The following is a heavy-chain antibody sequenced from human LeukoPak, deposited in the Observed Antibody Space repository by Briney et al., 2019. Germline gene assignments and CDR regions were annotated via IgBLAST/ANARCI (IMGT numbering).Heavy chain of an antibody. CDR2: ISSSSYI. J-gene: IGHJ3*02. CDR1: GFTFSSYS. V-gene: IGHV3-21*01. CDR3: ARDEAMATIPTDAFDI. D-gene: IGHD5-24*01. Sequence: GGSLRLSCAASGFTFSSYSMNWVRQAPGKGLEWVSSISSSSYIYYADSVKGRFTISRDNAKNSLYLQMNSLRAEDTAVYYCARDEAMATIPTDAFDIWGQGTMVTVSS.